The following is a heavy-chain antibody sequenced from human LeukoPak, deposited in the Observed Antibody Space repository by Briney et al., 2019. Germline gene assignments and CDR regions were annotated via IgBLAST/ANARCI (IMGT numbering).Heavy chain of an antibody. D-gene: IGHD1-26*01. CDR2: IKPDGSEE. CDR1: GFTFSESW. J-gene: IGHJ4*02. CDR3: ATFPTTKIDY. V-gene: IGHV3-7*03. Sequence: GGSLRLSCAVSGFTFSESWMSWLRQAPGKGLEWVANIKPDGSEEYYVDSVEGRFSISRDNAQNSLYLQMNSLKVEDTAMYYCATFPTTKIDYWGQGTLVTVSS.